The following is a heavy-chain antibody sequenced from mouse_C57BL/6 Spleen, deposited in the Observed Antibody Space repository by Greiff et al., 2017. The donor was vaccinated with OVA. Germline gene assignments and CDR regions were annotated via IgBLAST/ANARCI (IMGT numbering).Heavy chain of an antibody. Sequence: VQLQQSGPGLVQPSQSLSITCTVSGFSLTSYGVHWVRQSPGKGLEWLGVLWRGGSTDYNAAFMSRLSITTDNSKRQVFMKMNRLQAEDTAIYYCAKNAVVATDWDVEVWGTGTTVTVSS. CDR1: GFSLTSYG. CDR2: LWRGGST. V-gene: IGHV2-5*01. CDR3: AKNAVVATDWDVEV. J-gene: IGHJ1*03. D-gene: IGHD1-1*01.